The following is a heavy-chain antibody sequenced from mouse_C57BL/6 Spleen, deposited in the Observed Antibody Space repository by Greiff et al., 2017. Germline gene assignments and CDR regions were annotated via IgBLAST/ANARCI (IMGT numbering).Heavy chain of an antibody. CDR1: GYTFTDYS. CDR3: ARPYDGYYGGFAY. D-gene: IGHD2-3*01. J-gene: IGHJ3*01. CDR2: INPDSGGT. Sequence: EVQLQQSGPELVKPGASVKIPCTASGYTFTDYSLDWVKQSPGKGLEWIGDINPDSGGTIYNQKFKGKATLTVDTPSITAYMGRRSLAYEDTTVYYCARPYDGYYGGFAYWGQGTLVTVSA. V-gene: IGHV1-18*01.